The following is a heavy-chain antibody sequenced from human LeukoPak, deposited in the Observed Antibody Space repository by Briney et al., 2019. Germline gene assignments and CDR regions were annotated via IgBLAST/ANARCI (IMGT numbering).Heavy chain of an antibody. V-gene: IGHV3-21*01. D-gene: IGHD2-2*01. CDR1: GFTFSSYS. Sequence: GGSLRLSCAASGFTFSSYSMNWVRQASGKGLEWVSSISSSSSYIYYADSVKGRFTISRDNAKNSLYLQTNSLRAEDTAVYYCARDGAPGSTVSKFDYWGQGTLVTVSS. CDR2: ISSSSSYI. CDR3: ARDGAPGSTVSKFDY. J-gene: IGHJ4*02.